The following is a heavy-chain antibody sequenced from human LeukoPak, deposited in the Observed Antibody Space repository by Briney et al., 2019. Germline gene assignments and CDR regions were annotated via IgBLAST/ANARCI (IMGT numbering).Heavy chain of an antibody. CDR1: GFTFSSYW. V-gene: IGHV3-74*01. CDR2: INGDGRNI. CDR3: AKDRSRSYSSFDS. Sequence: GALRLSCVASGFTFSSYWMHWVRQDPRKGLVWVSRINGDGRNINYADSVRGRFTISRDNAKNTLYLQMNSLRTEDTAFYYCAKDRSRSYSSFDSWGQGTLVTVSS. J-gene: IGHJ4*02. D-gene: IGHD6-19*01.